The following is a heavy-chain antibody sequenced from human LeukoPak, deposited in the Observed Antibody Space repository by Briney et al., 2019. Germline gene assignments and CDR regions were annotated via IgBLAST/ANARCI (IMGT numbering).Heavy chain of an antibody. CDR1: GDSISNYR. V-gene: IGHV4-59*01. Sequence: SETLSLTCTVSGDSISNYRWNWVRQPPGKGLEWIGYIYYSGSTNYNPSLKSRVTISVDTSKNQFSLKLSSVTAADTAVYYCASATGFYYYYGMDVWGQGTTVTVSS. J-gene: IGHJ6*02. D-gene: IGHD3-9*01. CDR2: IYYSGST. CDR3: ASATGFYYYYGMDV.